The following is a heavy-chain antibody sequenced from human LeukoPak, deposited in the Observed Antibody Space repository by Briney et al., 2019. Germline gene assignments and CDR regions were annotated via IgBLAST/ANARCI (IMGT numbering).Heavy chain of an antibody. J-gene: IGHJ3*02. CDR2: ISTSSGYK. Sequence: PGGSLRLSCAASGFTFSSSSMSWVRQAPGKGLEWVSSISTSSGYKYYADSVKGRFTISRDNAKNSLYLQMNSLRAEDTAVYYCARDGRVATDAFDIWGQGTMVTVSS. V-gene: IGHV3-21*01. CDR3: ARDGRVATDAFDI. D-gene: IGHD5-12*01. CDR1: GFTFSSSS.